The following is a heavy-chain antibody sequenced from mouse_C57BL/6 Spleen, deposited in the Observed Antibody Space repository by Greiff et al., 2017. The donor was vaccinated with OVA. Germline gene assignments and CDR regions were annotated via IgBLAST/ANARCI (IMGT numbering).Heavy chain of an antibody. CDR1: GFTFSDYG. CDR2: ISSGSSTI. V-gene: IGHV5-17*01. CDR3: ARQYYYAMDY. Sequence: EVKLVESGGGLVKPGGSLKLSCAASGFTFSDYGMHWVRQAPEMGLEWVAYISSGSSTIYYADTVKGRFTISRDNAKNTLFLQMTSLRSEDTAMYYCARQYYYAMDYWGQGTSVTVSS. J-gene: IGHJ4*01.